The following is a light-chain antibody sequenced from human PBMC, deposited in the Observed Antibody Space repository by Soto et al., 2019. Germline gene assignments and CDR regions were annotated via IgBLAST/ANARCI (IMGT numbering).Light chain of an antibody. CDR2: LNSDGSH. CDR1: SGHSSYA. V-gene: IGLV4-69*01. CDR3: LTWGTGNAV. J-gene: IGLJ7*01. Sequence: QSALTQSPSASASLGASVKLTCTLSSGHSSYAIAWHQQQPEKGPRYLMKLNSDGSHSKGDGIPDRFSGSSSGAERYLTISSLQSEDEADYYCLTWGTGNAVFGGGTKLTVL.